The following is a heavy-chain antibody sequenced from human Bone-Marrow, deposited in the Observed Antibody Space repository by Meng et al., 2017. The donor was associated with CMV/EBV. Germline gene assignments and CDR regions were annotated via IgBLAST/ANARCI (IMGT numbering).Heavy chain of an antibody. CDR1: EFKFGDYA. V-gene: IGHV3-49*04. CDR2: IRSNAYGGTT. D-gene: IGHD3-22*01. CDR3: AREWLLMDAFAI. Sequence: GESLKISCAASEFKFGDYAMSWVRQAPGKGLEWVGFIRSNAYGGTTEYAPSVKGRFTISRDDSKGIAYLQMNSLKTEDTAVYYCAREWLLMDAFAIWGPGQMVTGSS. J-gene: IGHJ3*02.